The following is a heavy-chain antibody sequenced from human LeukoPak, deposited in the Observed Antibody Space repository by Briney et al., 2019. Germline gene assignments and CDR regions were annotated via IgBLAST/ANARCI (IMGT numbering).Heavy chain of an antibody. CDR2: IYYSGST. V-gene: IGHV4-59*01. CDR3: ARSSGSYYESLGYFDY. J-gene: IGHJ4*02. D-gene: IGHD1-26*01. Sequence: PSETLPLTCTVSGGSISSYYWSWIRQPPGKGLEWIGYIYYSGSTNYNPSLKSRVTISVDTSKNQFSLKLSSVTAADTAVYYCARSSGSYYESLGYFDYWGQGTLVTVSS. CDR1: GGSISSYY.